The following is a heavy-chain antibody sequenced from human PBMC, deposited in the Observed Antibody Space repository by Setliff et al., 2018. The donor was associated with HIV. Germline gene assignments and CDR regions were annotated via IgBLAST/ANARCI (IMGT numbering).Heavy chain of an antibody. CDR1: GGSISSGDYF. CDR3: VRGPQWLVQKGRVYYFDY. CDR2: IYYSGSA. V-gene: IGHV4-30-4*08. Sequence: PSETLSLTCTVSGGSISSGDYFLSWIRQAPGKGLEWLGCIYYSGSAYYNPPLQRRVTISVDTSKNQVSLKLNSMTAADTAVYFCVRGPQWLVQKGRVYYFDYWGQGALVTVSS. D-gene: IGHD6-19*01. J-gene: IGHJ4*02.